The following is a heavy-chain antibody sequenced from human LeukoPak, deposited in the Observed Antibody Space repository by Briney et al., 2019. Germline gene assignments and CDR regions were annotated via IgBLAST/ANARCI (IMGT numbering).Heavy chain of an antibody. CDR3: ARDYRSAAAAGTVQYYYYYGMDV. Sequence: GASVKVSCKASGYTFTSYGISWVRQAPGQGLEWMGWISAYNGNTNYAQKLQGRVTMTTDTSTSTAYMELRSLRSDDTAVYDCARDYRSAAAAGTVQYYYYYGMDVWGQGTTVTVSS. V-gene: IGHV1-18*01. CDR1: GYTFTSYG. CDR2: ISAYNGNT. D-gene: IGHD6-13*01. J-gene: IGHJ6*02.